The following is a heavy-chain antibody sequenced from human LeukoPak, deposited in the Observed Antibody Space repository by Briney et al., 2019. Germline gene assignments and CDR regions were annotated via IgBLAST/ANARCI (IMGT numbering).Heavy chain of an antibody. J-gene: IGHJ1*01. CDR3: ARDNDGGYSYGSFRYFQH. V-gene: IGHV1-69*01. CDR2: IIPIFGTA. Sequence: SVKVSCKASGGTFSSYAISWVRQAPGQGLEWMGGIIPIFGTANYAQKFQGRVTITADESTSTAYMELSSLRSEDTAVYYCARDNDGGYSYGSFRYFQHWGQGTLVTVSS. D-gene: IGHD5-18*01. CDR1: GGTFSSYA.